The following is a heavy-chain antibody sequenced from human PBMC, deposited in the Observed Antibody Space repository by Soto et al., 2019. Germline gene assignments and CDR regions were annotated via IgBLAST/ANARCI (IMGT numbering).Heavy chain of an antibody. V-gene: IGHV4-59*01. J-gene: IGHJ3*02. D-gene: IGHD6-6*01. CDR1: GGSISSYY. Sequence: QVQLQESGPGLVKPSETLSLTCTVSGGSISSYYWSWIGQPPGKGLEWIGYIYYSGSTNYNPSLKSRVTISVDTSKNQFSLKLSSVTAADTAVYYCAREAIAAPFRAFDIWGQGTMVTVSS. CDR2: IYYSGST. CDR3: AREAIAAPFRAFDI.